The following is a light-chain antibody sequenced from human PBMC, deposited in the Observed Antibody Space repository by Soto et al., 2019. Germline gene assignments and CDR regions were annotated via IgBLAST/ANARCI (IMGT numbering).Light chain of an antibody. CDR1: QSVRSNY. J-gene: IGKJ4*01. CDR3: QQYASSPLT. Sequence: EIVLTQSPGTLSLSSGGRATLSCRASQSVRSNYLAWYQQKPGQAPRLLIYGASSRATGIPDRFGCSGSGTDFTLTISRLEPEDFAVYYCQQYASSPLTFGGGTKVEIK. CDR2: GAS. V-gene: IGKV3-20*01.